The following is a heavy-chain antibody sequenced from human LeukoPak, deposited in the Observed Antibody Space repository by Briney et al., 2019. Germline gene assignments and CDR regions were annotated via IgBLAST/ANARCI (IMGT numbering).Heavy chain of an antibody. V-gene: IGHV4-39*07. Sequence: SETLSLTCTVSGGSMIRTDYDWGGLRQPPGKGLEWIGSIYHSGSTYYNPSLESRVSVSVDTSKSQFSLKLSSVTAADTAVYYCARALDGGGYYFWTAFDVWGQGALVTVSS. CDR2: IYHSGST. D-gene: IGHD3-22*01. CDR3: ARALDGGGYYFWTAFDV. CDR1: GGSMIRTDYD. J-gene: IGHJ4*02.